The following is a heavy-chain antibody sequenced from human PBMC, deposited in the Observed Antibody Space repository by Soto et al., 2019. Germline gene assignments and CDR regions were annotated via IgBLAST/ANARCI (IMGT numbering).Heavy chain of an antibody. Sequence: QVQLVQSGAEVKKPGSSVKVSCKASGVTFSSYTISWVRQAPGQGLEWVGRIIPILGIANYAEKFQGRAKTTADKSTSTAYMELSSLRSEDTAVYYWAIPMVRGVRGFHPFDYWGQGTLVTVSS. D-gene: IGHD3-10*01. CDR3: AIPMVRGVRGFHPFDY. V-gene: IGHV1-69*02. J-gene: IGHJ4*02. CDR1: GVTFSSYT. CDR2: IIPILGIA.